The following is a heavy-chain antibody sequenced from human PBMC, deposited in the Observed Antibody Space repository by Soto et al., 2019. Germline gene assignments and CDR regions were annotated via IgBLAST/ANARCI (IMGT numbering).Heavy chain of an antibody. CDR2: IYWDDDK. D-gene: IGHD3-10*01. CDR1: GLSLSTSGEA. Sequence: QITLKESGPTLVKPTQTLTLTCSFSGLSLSTSGEAVGWIRQPPGKALEWLPLIYWDDDKFFNPTLKTRLTITKDASKTQVVLTLPIVAPVDTATYSCALYVSGSPAGWFDPWGQGVLVTVSS. CDR3: ALYVSGSPAGWFDP. V-gene: IGHV2-5*02. J-gene: IGHJ5*02.